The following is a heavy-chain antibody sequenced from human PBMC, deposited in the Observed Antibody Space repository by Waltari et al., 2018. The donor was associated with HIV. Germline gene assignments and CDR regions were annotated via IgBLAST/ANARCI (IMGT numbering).Heavy chain of an antibody. D-gene: IGHD2-15*01. CDR3: ADCNGGNCYPEH. J-gene: IGHJ1*01. CDR1: GYPVTGYY. V-gene: IGHV1-2*02. CDR2: INPNSGGS. Sequence: QVQLVQSGAEVQAPGSSVKVSCKASGYPVTGYYIHWVRQAPGQGLDWMGWINPNSGGSNYAQKFQGRVTMTRDTSINTVYLELSRLRSDDAAVYYCADCNGGNCYPEHWGQGTLVTVSS.